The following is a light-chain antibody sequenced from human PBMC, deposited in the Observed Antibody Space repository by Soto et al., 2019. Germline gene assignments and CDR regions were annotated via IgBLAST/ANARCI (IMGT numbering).Light chain of an antibody. CDR3: AAWDAGVSGPA. V-gene: IGLV1-47*01. CDR2: RNN. J-gene: IGLJ2*01. CDR1: SSNIGSKY. Sequence: QSVLTQPPSASGTPGQRVTISCSGSSSNIGSKYVYWYQQLPGTAPKLLMYRNNQRPSGVPDRFSGSKSGTSASLAISGLRSEDEGDYYCAAWDAGVSGPAFGGGTKLTVL.